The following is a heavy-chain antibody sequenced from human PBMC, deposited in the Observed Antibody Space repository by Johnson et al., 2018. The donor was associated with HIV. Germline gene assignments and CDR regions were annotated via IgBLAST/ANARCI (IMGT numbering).Heavy chain of an antibody. CDR2: ISGSGGST. CDR1: GFTFSSYV. D-gene: IGHD6-19*01. J-gene: IGHJ3*02. Sequence: EVQLVESGGGLVQPGGSLRVSCAASGFTFSSYVMSWVRQAPGKGLEWVSAISGSGGSTYYTDSVKGRFTISRDNSKNTLYLQMNSLRPEDTAVYYCARDKGTNFSGWYRESDAFDIWGQGTMVTVSS. V-gene: IGHV3-23*04. CDR3: ARDKGTNFSGWYRESDAFDI.